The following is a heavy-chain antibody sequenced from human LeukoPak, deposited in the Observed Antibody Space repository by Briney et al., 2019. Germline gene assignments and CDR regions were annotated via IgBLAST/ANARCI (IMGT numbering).Heavy chain of an antibody. J-gene: IGHJ4*02. CDR1: GGSFSGYY. CDR3: ARSPAGIAVAGTLGYYFDY. Sequence: SETLSLTCAVYGGSFSGYYWSWIRQPPGKGLEWIGEINHSGRTNYNPSLKSRVTISVDTSKNQFSLKLSSVAAADTAVYYCARSPAGIAVAGTLGYYFDYWGQGTLVTVSS. CDR2: INHSGRT. D-gene: IGHD6-19*01. V-gene: IGHV4-34*01.